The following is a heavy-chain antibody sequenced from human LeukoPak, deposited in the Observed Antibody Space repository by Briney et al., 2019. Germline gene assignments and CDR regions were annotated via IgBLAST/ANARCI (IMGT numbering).Heavy chain of an antibody. V-gene: IGHV3-11*04. CDR1: GFTFSDYY. D-gene: IGHD3-3*01. CDR2: ISNTGNTK. J-gene: IGHJ4*02. CDR3: ARTRITIFGVADFDY. Sequence: PGGSLRLSCAASGFTFSDYYMSWLRQAPGKGLDWVSYISNTGNTKYYADSVKGRFTISRDNAKNSLYLQMNSLRAEDTAVYYCARTRITIFGVADFDYWGQGTLVTVSS.